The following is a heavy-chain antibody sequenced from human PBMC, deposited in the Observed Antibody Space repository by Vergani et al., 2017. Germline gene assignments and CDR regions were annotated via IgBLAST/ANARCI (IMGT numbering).Heavy chain of an antibody. CDR2: ISSSSSYI. V-gene: IGHV3-21*01. CDR3: ARDRYGDYVGSDYYYYYGMDV. D-gene: IGHD4-17*01. Sequence: EVQLVESGGGLVKPGGSLRLSCAASGFTFSSYSMNWVRQAPGKGLEWVSSISSSSSYIYYADSVKGRFTISRDNAKNSLYLQMNSLRAEDTAVYYCARDRYGDYVGSDYYYYYGMDVWGQGTTVTVSS. CDR1: GFTFSSYS. J-gene: IGHJ6*02.